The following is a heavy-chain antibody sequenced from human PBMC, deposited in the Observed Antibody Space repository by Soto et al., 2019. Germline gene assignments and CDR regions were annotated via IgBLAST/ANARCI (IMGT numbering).Heavy chain of an antibody. J-gene: IGHJ5*02. CDR2: ISTYSGDT. V-gene: IGHV1-18*01. CDR3: ARHHGPTTSENWFDP. CDR1: GYTFFTYD. Sequence: ASVKVSCKASGYTFFTYDISWLRQAPGQGLEWMGWISTYSGDTKYAQKFQGRVTMTTDTSTTTAYLELRSLRSDDTAVYYCARHHGPTTSENWFDPWGQGTLVTVSS. D-gene: IGHD5-12*01.